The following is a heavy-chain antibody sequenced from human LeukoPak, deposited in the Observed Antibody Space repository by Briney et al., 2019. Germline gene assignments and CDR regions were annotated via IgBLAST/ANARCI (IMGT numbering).Heavy chain of an antibody. V-gene: IGHV3-66*01. Sequence: GGSLRLSCAASGFTFSDYYMSWIRQAPGKGLEWVSVIYSGGSTYYADSVKGRFTISRDNSKNTLYLQMNSLRAEDTAVYYCARAQRWLQFDYWGQGTLVTVSS. CDR2: IYSGGST. CDR3: ARAQRWLQFDY. J-gene: IGHJ4*02. CDR1: GFTFSDYY. D-gene: IGHD5-24*01.